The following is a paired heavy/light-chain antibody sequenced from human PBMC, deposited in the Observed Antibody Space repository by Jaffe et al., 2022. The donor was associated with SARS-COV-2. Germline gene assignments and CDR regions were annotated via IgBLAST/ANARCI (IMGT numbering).Heavy chain of an antibody. V-gene: IGHV4-39*01. J-gene: IGHJ4*02. CDR2: IYYSGNT. D-gene: IGHD7-27*01. CDR1: GGSISSSSYY. Sequence: QLQLQESGPGLVKPSETLSLICSVSGGSISSSSYYWGWIRQPPGKGLEWIGTIYYSGNTYYNPSLKSRVTISVDTSNNQFSLKLSSVTAADTSVYYCARQAWGSKGEFDYWGQGTLVTVSS. CDR3: ARQAWGSKGEFDY.
Light chain of an antibody. CDR3: ASWDDSLSGVV. J-gene: IGLJ2*01. Sequence: QSVLTQPPSASGTPGQRVTISCSGSTSNIESNYVYWYQHLPGAAPKLLIYRNNQRASGVPDRFSGSTSGTSASLAISGLRSEDEADYYCASWDDSLSGVVFGGGTKVTVL. CDR1: TSNIESNY. V-gene: IGLV1-47*01. CDR2: RNN.